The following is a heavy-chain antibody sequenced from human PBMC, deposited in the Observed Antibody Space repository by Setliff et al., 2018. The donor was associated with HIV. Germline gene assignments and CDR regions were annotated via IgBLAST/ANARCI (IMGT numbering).Heavy chain of an antibody. CDR1: GHTFTGYY. CDR2: INPHSGGT. Sequence: ASVKVSCKASGHTFTGYYMHWVRQAPGQGLEWMGWINPHSGGTTYEQKFQGRVTMTRDTSISTAYMEVSRLRSDDTAVQYCARDHCSSSGCYEYSYYGMDVWGQGTTVTVSS. V-gene: IGHV1-2*02. D-gene: IGHD2-2*01. CDR3: ARDHCSSSGCYEYSYYGMDV. J-gene: IGHJ6*02.